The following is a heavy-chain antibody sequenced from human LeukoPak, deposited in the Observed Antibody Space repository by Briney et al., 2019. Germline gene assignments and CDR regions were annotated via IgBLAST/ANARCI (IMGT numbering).Heavy chain of an antibody. CDR3: ARWGLRFLEWLA. D-gene: IGHD3-3*01. J-gene: IGHJ3*01. CDR1: GGSFSGYY. V-gene: IGHV4-34*01. Sequence: SETLSLTCAVYGGSFSGYYWSWIRQPPGKGLEWIGEINHSGSTNYNPSLKSRVTISVDTSKNQSSLKLSSVTAADTAVYYCARWGLRFLEWLAWGQGTMVTVSS. CDR2: INHSGST.